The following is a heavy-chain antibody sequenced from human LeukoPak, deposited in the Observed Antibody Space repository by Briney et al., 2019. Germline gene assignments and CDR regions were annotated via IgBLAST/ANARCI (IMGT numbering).Heavy chain of an antibody. J-gene: IGHJ4*02. D-gene: IGHD1-14*01. Sequence: ASVKVSCKASGYTFTGYYMHWVRQAPGQGLEWMGWINPNSGGTNYAQKFQGRVTMTRDTSISTADMEVGSLRSDDTAVYYCARARARLTDFDYWGQGTLVTVSS. V-gene: IGHV1-2*02. CDR1: GYTFTGYY. CDR3: ARARARLTDFDY. CDR2: INPNSGGT.